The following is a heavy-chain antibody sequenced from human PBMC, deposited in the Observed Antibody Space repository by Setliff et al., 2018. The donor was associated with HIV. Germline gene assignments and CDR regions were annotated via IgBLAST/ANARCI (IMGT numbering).Heavy chain of an antibody. D-gene: IGHD3-3*01. CDR3: AGFSYNFWVYRFDH. CDR2: IYYSGST. CDR1: GGSISSGAYY. V-gene: IGHV4-31*03. J-gene: IGHJ4*02. Sequence: SETLSLTCTVSGGSISSGAYYWTWIRQHPGKGLEWIGYIYYSGSTYYNPSLKSRVTMSIDTSTQQFFLNVTSVTAADTAVYYCAGFSYNFWVYRFDHWGQGALVTVSS.